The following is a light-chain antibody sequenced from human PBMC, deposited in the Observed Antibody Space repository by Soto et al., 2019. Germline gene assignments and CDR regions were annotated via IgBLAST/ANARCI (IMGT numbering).Light chain of an antibody. V-gene: IGLV2-11*01. CDR1: SSDVGGYNY. J-gene: IGLJ1*01. CDR3: CSYAGSYTFNYV. Sequence: QSVLTQPASVSGSPGQSITISCTGTSSDVGGYNYVSWYQQHPGKAPKLMIYEVSKRPSGVPDRFSGSKSGNTASLTISGLQAEDEADYYCCSYAGSYTFNYVFGTGTKVTVL. CDR2: EVS.